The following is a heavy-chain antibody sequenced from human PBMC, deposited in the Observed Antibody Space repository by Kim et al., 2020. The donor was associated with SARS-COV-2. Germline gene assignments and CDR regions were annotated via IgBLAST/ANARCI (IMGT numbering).Heavy chain of an antibody. CDR2: ISDSGVRT. CDR3: EASDY. V-gene: IGHV3-23*01. Sequence: ISDSGVRTHYADSVKGRFTISRDNSKSTLFLTMNSLRAEDTAVYYCEASDYWGQGSLVTVSS. J-gene: IGHJ4*02.